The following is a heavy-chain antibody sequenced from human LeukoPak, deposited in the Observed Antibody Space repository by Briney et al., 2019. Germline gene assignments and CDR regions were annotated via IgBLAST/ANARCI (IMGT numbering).Heavy chain of an antibody. V-gene: IGHV1-18*01. D-gene: IGHD6-19*01. J-gene: IGHJ4*02. CDR1: GYIFTRYG. CDR3: ARDAPGIAVAGSLDY. CDR2: ITAYNGST. Sequence: GASVNVSRKSSGYIFTRYGIRWVRQACGQGLEWVGWITAYNGSTKNTQKHHGRVTMTTDTSTSTAYMELRSLRTDDTAMYYCARDAPGIAVAGSLDYWGQGTLVTVSS.